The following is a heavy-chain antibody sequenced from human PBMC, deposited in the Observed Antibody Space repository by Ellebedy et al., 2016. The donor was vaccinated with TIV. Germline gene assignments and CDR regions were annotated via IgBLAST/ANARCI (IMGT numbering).Heavy chain of an antibody. CDR3: ARSLAVADAFDI. V-gene: IGHV3-21*01. Sequence: GESLKISXAASGFTFSSYSMNWVRQAPGKGLEWVSSISSSSSYIYYADSVKGRFTISRDNAKNSLYLQMNSLRAEDTAVYYCARSLAVADAFDIWGQGTMVTVSS. D-gene: IGHD6-19*01. J-gene: IGHJ3*02. CDR1: GFTFSSYS. CDR2: ISSSSSYI.